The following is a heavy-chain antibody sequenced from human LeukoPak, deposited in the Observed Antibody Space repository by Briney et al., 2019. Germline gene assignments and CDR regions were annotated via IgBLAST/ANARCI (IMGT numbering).Heavy chain of an antibody. D-gene: IGHD3-3*01. J-gene: IGHJ4*02. CDR2: ISAYNGNT. CDR3: ARDGGRDFWSSYYHL. Sequence: ASVKVSFKASGYTFTSYGISWVRQAPGQGLEWMGWISAYNGNTNYAQKFQGRVTITTDESTSTAYMELSSLRSEDTAVYYCARDGGRDFWSSYYHLWGQGTLVTVSP. CDR1: GYTFTSYG. V-gene: IGHV1-18*01.